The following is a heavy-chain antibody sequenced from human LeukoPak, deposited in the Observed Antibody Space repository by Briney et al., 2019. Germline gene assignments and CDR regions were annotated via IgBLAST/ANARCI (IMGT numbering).Heavy chain of an antibody. D-gene: IGHD5-18*01. CDR3: ARDQSGYSYGYNNWFDP. CDR2: ISSYTGST. CDR1: GYTFTSYG. V-gene: IGHV1-18*01. J-gene: IGHJ5*02. Sequence: GASVKVSCKASGYTFTSYGINWVRQAPGQGLEWVGWISSYTGSTNHAQKLQGRVTMTTDTSTSTAYMELRSLRSDDTAVYYCARDQSGYSYGYNNWFDPWGQGALVTVSS.